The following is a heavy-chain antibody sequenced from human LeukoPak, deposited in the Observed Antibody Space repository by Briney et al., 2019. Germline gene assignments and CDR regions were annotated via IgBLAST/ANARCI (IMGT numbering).Heavy chain of an antibody. CDR3: ATTNSRYCSSTSCYRGVDY. Sequence: ASVKVSCKASGYTFTSYGISWVRQAPGQGLEWMGWINPNSGDTNYAQRFQDRVTMTRDTSINTAYMELSRLRSDDTAVYYCATTNSRYCSSTSCYRGVDYWGQGTLVTVSS. D-gene: IGHD2-2*02. J-gene: IGHJ4*02. CDR2: INPNSGDT. V-gene: IGHV1-2*02. CDR1: GYTFTSYG.